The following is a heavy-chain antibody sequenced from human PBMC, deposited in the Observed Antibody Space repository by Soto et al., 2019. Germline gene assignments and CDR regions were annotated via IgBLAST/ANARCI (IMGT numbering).Heavy chain of an antibody. CDR1: GYTFTSYD. J-gene: IGHJ5*02. V-gene: IGHV1-8*01. Sequence: QVQLVQSGAEVKKPGASVKVSCKASGYTFTSYDINWVRQATGQGLEWMGWMNPNSANTGYAQKFQGRLTRTRNTTISTADMELSRLISEDTAVYYCATSDGDNPNWFEPWGQGTLVNVSS. D-gene: IGHD1-1*01. CDR2: MNPNSANT. CDR3: ATSDGDNPNWFEP.